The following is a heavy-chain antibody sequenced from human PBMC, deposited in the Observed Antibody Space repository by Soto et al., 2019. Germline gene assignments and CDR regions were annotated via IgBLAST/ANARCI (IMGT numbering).Heavy chain of an antibody. CDR1: GYTFTSYA. Sequence: SVRVSCKASGYTFTSYAISWVRQAPGQGLEWMGGIIPIFGTANYAQKFQGRVTITADESTSTAYMDLSGLRSEDTAVYYCASGRRLAAAPRRYYCCMDGWDQVTTVTVSS. V-gene: IGHV1-69*13. CDR3: ASGRRLAAAPRRYYCCMDG. D-gene: IGHD6-13*01. CDR2: IIPIFGTA. J-gene: IGHJ6*02.